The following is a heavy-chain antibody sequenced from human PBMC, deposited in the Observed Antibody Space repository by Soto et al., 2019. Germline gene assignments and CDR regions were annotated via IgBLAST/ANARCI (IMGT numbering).Heavy chain of an antibody. CDR2: IYPGDSDT. Sequence: GESLKISCVGSGYSFTSYWIGWVRQMPGKGLEWMGIIYPGDSDTRYSPSFRGQVTISADKSISTAYLQWSSLQASDTAMYYCMRQLGVDADNWCHPWGQGTLVTVS. V-gene: IGHV5-51*01. CDR1: GYSFTSYW. CDR3: MRQLGVDADNWCHP. J-gene: IGHJ5*02. D-gene: IGHD2-8*01.